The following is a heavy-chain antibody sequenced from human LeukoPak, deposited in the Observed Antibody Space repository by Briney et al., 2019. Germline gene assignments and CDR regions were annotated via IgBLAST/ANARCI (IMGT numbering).Heavy chain of an antibody. V-gene: IGHV4-34*01. D-gene: IGHD6-6*01. CDR1: GGSFSGYY. J-gene: IGHJ4*02. Sequence: SETLSLTCAVYGGSFSGYYWSWIRQPPGKGLEWIGEINHSGSTNYNPSLKSRVTISVDTSKNQFSLKLSSVTAADTAVYYCARPKKYSSSSRFDYWGQGTLVTVSS. CDR3: ARPKKYSSSSRFDY. CDR2: INHSGST.